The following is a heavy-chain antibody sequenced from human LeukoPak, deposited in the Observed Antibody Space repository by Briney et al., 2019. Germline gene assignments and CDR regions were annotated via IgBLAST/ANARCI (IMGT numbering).Heavy chain of an antibody. D-gene: IGHD2-8*01. V-gene: IGHV3-33*05. CDR2: MSYDENTE. CDR1: RFIFSVYG. Sequence: GGYLRLSCVASRFIFSVYGMHWVRQAPGKGLEWVAFMSYDENTEYYLDSVKGRFTISRDNSKNTLFLQLNNLRPEDTGVYYCARDGSTNSQNWFDPWGQGTLVIVSS. J-gene: IGHJ5*02. CDR3: ARDGSTNSQNWFDP.